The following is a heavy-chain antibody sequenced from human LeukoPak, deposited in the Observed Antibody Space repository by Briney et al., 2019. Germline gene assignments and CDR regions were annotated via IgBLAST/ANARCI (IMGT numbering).Heavy chain of an antibody. CDR2: IIPIFGTA. CDR3: ASRIAVAGTVFDY. V-gene: IGHV1-69*06. J-gene: IGHJ4*02. Sequence: SVKVSCKASGGTFSSYAISWVRQAPGQGLEWMGGIIPIFGTANYAQKFQGRVTITADKSTSTAYMELSSLRSEDTAVYYCASRIAVAGTVFDYWGQGTLVTVSS. D-gene: IGHD6-19*01. CDR1: GGTFSSYA.